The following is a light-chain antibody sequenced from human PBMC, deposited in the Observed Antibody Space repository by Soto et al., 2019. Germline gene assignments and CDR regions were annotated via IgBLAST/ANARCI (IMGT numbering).Light chain of an antibody. CDR3: QQYDNLPIT. Sequence: DIQMTQSPSSLSASVGDRVTITFRASQSISNYLNGYQQKPGKAPKLLIYDASNLETGVPSRFSGSGSGTDFTSTISSLQPEDIATYYCQQYDNLPITFGQGTRLEIK. V-gene: IGKV1-33*01. CDR2: DAS. J-gene: IGKJ5*01. CDR1: QSISNY.